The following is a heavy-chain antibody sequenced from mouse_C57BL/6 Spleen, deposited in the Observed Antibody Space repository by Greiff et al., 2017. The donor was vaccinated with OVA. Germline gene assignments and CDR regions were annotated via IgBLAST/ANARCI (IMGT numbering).Heavy chain of an antibody. CDR2: IDPSDSET. V-gene: IGHV1-52*01. CDR1: GYTFTSYW. D-gene: IGHD1-1*01. CDR3: ARGDFYYGSSPGY. Sequence: QVQLQQPGAELVRPGSSVKLSCKASGYTFTSYWMHWVKQRPIQGLEWIGNIDPSDSETHYNQKFKDKATLTVDKSSSTAYMQLSSLTSEDSAVYYCARGDFYYGSSPGYWGQGTTLTVSS. J-gene: IGHJ2*01.